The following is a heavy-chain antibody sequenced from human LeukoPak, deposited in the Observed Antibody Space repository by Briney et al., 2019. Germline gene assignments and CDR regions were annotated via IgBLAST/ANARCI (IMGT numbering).Heavy chain of an antibody. D-gene: IGHD7-27*01. CDR2: IYSGGST. J-gene: IGHJ4*02. Sequence: GGSLRLSCAASGSTVSSNYMSWVRQAPGKGLEWVSVIYSGGSTYYADSVKGRFTISRDNSKNTLYLQMNSLRAEDTAVYYCARDAGDRGGFDYWGQRTLVTVSS. V-gene: IGHV3-66*01. CDR3: ARDAGDRGGFDY. CDR1: GSTVSSNY.